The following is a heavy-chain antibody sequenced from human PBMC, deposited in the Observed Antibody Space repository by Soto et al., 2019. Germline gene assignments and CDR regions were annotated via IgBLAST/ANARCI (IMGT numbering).Heavy chain of an antibody. CDR1: GFTFSDYS. V-gene: IGHV3-23*01. CDR3: ARCGGGRCFKGWFGP. CDR2: ISGSGSST. D-gene: IGHD2-21*01. J-gene: IGHJ5*02. Sequence: PGGSLRLSCASPGFTFSDYSMTWVRQAPGKGLEWVSSISGSGSSTDYAGSVKGRFTISRDNSKSTLYLQTNSLRAEDTAIYYCARCGGGRCFKGWFGPWGQGTQVTVSS.